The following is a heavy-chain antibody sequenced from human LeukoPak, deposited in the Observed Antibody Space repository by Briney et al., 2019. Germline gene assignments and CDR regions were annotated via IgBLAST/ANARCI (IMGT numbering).Heavy chain of an antibody. V-gene: IGHV4-30-2*03. J-gene: IGHJ5*02. CDR2: LYYSGTP. CDR1: GGSISSGGYS. Sequence: SETLSLTCTVSGGSISSGGYSWSWIRQPPGKGLEWIGLLYYSGTPYYNPSLKSRTTISVDTSKNQFSLRLNSVTAADTAVYYCARSRAFNSGAFDPWGQGSLVTVSS. CDR3: ARSRAFNSGAFDP. D-gene: IGHD1-26*01.